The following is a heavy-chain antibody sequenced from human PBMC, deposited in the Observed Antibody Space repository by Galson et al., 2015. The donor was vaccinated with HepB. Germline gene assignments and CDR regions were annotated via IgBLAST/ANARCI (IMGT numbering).Heavy chain of an antibody. CDR3: ARRGSGWLIDY. Sequence: QSGAEVKKPGEPLKTSGKGSGNTFTTSWTAWGRQMPGKGLEWMGIIYPGDSDTRYSPSFQGQVTISADKSISTAYLQWSSLKASDTAMYYCARRGSGWLIDYWGQGTLVTVSS. J-gene: IGHJ4*02. D-gene: IGHD6-19*01. CDR1: GNTFTTSW. CDR2: IYPGDSDT. V-gene: IGHV5-51*03.